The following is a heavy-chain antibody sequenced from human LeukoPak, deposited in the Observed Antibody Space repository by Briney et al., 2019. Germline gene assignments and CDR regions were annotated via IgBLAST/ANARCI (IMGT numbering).Heavy chain of an antibody. Sequence: GGSLRLSCAASGFTVSSNYMSWVRQAPGKGLEWVSVIYSGGSTYYADSVKGRFTISRDNSKNMLYLQMNSLRAEDTAVYYCARDKSGSYDYWGQGTLVTVSS. D-gene: IGHD1-26*01. CDR3: ARDKSGSYDY. V-gene: IGHV3-66*01. CDR1: GFTVSSNY. J-gene: IGHJ4*02. CDR2: IYSGGST.